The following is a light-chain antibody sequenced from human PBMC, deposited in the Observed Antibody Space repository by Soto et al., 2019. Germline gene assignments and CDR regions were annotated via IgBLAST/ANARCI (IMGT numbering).Light chain of an antibody. V-gene: IGKV3-20*01. CDR2: LAS. CDR3: QQYGSSPWT. CDR1: ETISNNY. J-gene: IGKJ1*01. Sequence: EIVLTQSPGTLSLSPGERATLSCRASETISNNYVAWYQQRPGQAPRLLIYLASNRAAGVPARFRGSGSGEDFTLAISRLEPEDFAVYVCQQYGSSPWTFGQGPKVDIK.